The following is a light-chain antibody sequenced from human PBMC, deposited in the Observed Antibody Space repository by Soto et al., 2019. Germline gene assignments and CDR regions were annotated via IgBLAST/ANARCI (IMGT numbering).Light chain of an antibody. CDR1: SSDIGGYNY. V-gene: IGLV2-8*01. Sequence: QSALTQPPSASGSPRQSVTISCTGTSSDIGGYNYVSWYQQHPSKAPKLMIYEVSKRPSGVPDRFSGSKSGNTASLTVSGLQAEDEADYYCSSYAGSNNVVFGGGTKLTVL. CDR2: EVS. J-gene: IGLJ2*01. CDR3: SSYAGSNNVV.